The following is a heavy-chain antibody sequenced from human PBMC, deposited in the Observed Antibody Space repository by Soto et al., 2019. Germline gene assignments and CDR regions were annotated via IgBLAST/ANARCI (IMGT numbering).Heavy chain of an antibody. CDR2: INVYNGNT. CDR3: ASDLAVGWFDP. J-gene: IGHJ5*02. V-gene: IGHV1-18*01. Sequence: QVQLVQSGAEVKKPGASVKVSCKTSGYTFTSYSISWVRQAPGQGLEWMGWINVYNGNTRYAQNLQGRVTMTTDTPTSTAYMELRSLRSDDTAVYYCASDLAVGWFDPWGQGTLVTVSS. CDR1: GYTFTSYS. D-gene: IGHD2-2*01.